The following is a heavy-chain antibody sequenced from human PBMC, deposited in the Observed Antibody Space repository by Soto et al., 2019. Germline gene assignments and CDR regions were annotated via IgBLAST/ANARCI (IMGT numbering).Heavy chain of an antibody. V-gene: IGHV1-69*12. J-gene: IGHJ5*02. Sequence: QVQLVQSGAEVKKPGSSVKVSCKASGGTFSSYAISWARQAPGQGLEWMGEIIPIFGTANYAQKFQGRVTITADESTSTAYMELSSLRSEDTAVYYWARDRGPSSGYYPYWFDPWGQGTLVTVSS. D-gene: IGHD3-22*01. CDR3: ARDRGPSSGYYPYWFDP. CDR2: IIPIFGTA. CDR1: GGTFSSYA.